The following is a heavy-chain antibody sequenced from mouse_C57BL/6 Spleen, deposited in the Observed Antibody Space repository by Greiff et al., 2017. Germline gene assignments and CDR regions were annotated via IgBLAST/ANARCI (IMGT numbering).Heavy chain of an antibody. V-gene: IGHV1-55*01. CDR1: GYTFTRYW. CDR2: IYPGCGST. CDR3: ARDITTVVATGVDY. D-gene: IGHD1-1*01. Sequence: LQQPGAELVKPGASVTMSCKASGYTFTRYWITWVKQRPGQGLVWSGDIYPGCGSTNYNEKFKSKATLTVDTSSSTAYMQLSSLTSEDSAVYYDARDITTVVATGVDYWGQGTTLTVSS. J-gene: IGHJ2*01.